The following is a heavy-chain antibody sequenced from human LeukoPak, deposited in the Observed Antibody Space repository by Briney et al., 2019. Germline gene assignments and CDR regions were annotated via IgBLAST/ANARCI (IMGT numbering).Heavy chain of an antibody. J-gene: IGHJ3*02. Sequence: PSETLSLTCTVSGGSISSGGYYWSWIRQHPGKGLEWIGYIYYSGSTYYNPSLKSRVTISVDTSKNQFSLKLSSVTAADTAVYYCARLAWVGAFDIWGQGTMVTVSS. CDR2: IYYSGST. V-gene: IGHV4-31*03. D-gene: IGHD1-26*01. CDR1: GGSISSGGYY. CDR3: ARLAWVGAFDI.